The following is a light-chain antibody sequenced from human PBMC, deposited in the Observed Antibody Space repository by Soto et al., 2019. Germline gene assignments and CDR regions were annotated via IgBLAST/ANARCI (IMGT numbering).Light chain of an antibody. J-gene: IGKJ1*01. CDR2: GAS. CDR3: QQHNSYPLT. V-gene: IGKV3-20*01. Sequence: IVLTPSPANLSLSPGERAPLXCRASQSVSSNYLAWYQQKPGQAPRLLIYGASSRATGIPDRFSGSGSGTEFTLTISSLQPEDFATYYCQQHNSYPLTFGQGTKVDIK. CDR1: QSVSSNY.